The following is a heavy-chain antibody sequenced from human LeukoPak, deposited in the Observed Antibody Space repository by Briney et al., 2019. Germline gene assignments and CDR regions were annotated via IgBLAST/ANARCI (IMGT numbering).Heavy chain of an antibody. D-gene: IGHD3-10*01. Sequence: PGGSLRLSCAASGFSFSSYAMSWVRQAPGKGLESVSVISGSGGSTYYADSVKGRFTISRDNSKNTLVLQMNSLRADDTAVYYCARGYYYGSGSSIILNWFDPWGQGTLVTVSS. CDR1: GFSFSSYA. V-gene: IGHV3-23*01. J-gene: IGHJ5*02. CDR3: ARGYYYGSGSSIILNWFDP. CDR2: ISGSGGST.